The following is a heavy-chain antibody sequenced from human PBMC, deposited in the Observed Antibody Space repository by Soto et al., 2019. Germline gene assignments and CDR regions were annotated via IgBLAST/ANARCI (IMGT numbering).Heavy chain of an antibody. V-gene: IGHV3-48*01. CDR3: APQGVGATGYLY. J-gene: IGHJ4*02. CDR2: IRDSGSHM. CDR1: GFTLGDYS. D-gene: IGHD1-26*01. Sequence: EVQLVESGGGLVQPGGSLRLSCVVSGFTLGDYSMNWVRQAPGKGLEWVSYIRDSGSHMYYADSVKGRFTISRDTAKNSLYLQMNSLRAEDTAVFYCAPQGVGATGYLYWGQGTLVTVSP.